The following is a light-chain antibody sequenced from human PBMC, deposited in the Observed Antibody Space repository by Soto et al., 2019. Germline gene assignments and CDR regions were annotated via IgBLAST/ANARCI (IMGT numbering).Light chain of an antibody. CDR1: QSVSSK. CDR3: LQYNDWPFT. J-gene: IGKJ2*01. V-gene: IGKV3-15*01. CDR2: GAF. Sequence: EIVRTQSPATLSVSPGEGATLSCKASQSVSSKLAWYQQKPGQAPRVLIYGAFTRATGIPARFSGSGSGTEFTLTISSLQSEDFAVYYCLQYNDWPFTFGHGTKLEIK.